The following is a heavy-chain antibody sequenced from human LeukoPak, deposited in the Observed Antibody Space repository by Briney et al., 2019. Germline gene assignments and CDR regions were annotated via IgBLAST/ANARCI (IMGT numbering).Heavy chain of an antibody. V-gene: IGHV4-39*02. J-gene: IGHJ4*02. CDR1: GDSISSNDYY. Sequence: SETLSLTCTVSGDSISSNDYYWGWIRQPPGKGLEWIGTIYYTGSTYYIPSLQSRLTISLDTSKNQFSLRLRSVAAADTAVYYCARDAPPPYCSVGTCYFDYWGQGSLVTVSS. CDR2: IYYTGST. D-gene: IGHD2-15*01. CDR3: ARDAPPPYCSVGTCYFDY.